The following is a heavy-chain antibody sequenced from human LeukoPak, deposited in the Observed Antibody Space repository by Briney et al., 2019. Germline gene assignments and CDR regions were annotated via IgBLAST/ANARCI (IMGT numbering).Heavy chain of an antibody. CDR3: ARAQTYYYDSSGYYYPPYFDY. CDR2: XXAXXGNT. V-gene: IGHV1-3*01. Sequence: QXLXXXXXXXAXXGNTKYSQKFQGRVTITRDTSASTAYMELSSLRSEDTAVYYCARAQTYYYDSSGYYYPPYFDYWGQGTLVTVSS. J-gene: IGHJ4*02. D-gene: IGHD3-22*01.